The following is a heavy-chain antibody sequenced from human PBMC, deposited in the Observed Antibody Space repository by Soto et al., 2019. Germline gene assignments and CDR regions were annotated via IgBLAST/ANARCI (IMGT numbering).Heavy chain of an antibody. J-gene: IGHJ5*02. Sequence: QVQLVQSGAEVKKPGSSVKVSCKASGGTFSSYAISWVRQSPGQGLEWMGEIIPIFGTANYAQKFQGRVTITEDESTSTAYMELSSLRSEDTAVDYCARDRGPSSGYYPYWFDPWGQGTLVTVSS. D-gene: IGHD3-22*01. V-gene: IGHV1-69*12. CDR3: ARDRGPSSGYYPYWFDP. CDR1: GGTFSSYA. CDR2: IIPIFGTA.